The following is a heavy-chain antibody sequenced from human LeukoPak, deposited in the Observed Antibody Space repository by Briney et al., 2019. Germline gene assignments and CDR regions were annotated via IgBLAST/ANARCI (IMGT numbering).Heavy chain of an antibody. CDR2: ISWNSGSI. D-gene: IGHD3-10*01. Sequence: PSRSLRLSCAASGFTFDDYAMHWVRQAPGKGLEWVSGISWNSGSIGYADSVKGRFTISRDNAKNSLYLQMNSLRAEDTALYYCAKDKDRITMVRGVPYFDYWGQGTLVTVSS. CDR3: AKDKDRITMVRGVPYFDY. CDR1: GFTFDDYA. V-gene: IGHV3-9*01. J-gene: IGHJ4*02.